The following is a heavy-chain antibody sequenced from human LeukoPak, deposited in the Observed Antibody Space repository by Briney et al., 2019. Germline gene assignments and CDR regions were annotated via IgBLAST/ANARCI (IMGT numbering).Heavy chain of an antibody. CDR2: IYYSGST. V-gene: IGHV4-59*12. D-gene: IGHD1-1*01. CDR3: ARDDSSFLEPVYY. CDR1: GGSISSYY. Sequence: SETLSLTCTVSGGSISSYYWSWIRQPPGKGLEWIGYIYYSGSTNYNPSLKSRVTISVDTSKNQFSLKLSSVTAADTAVYYCARDDSSFLEPVYYWGQGTLVTVSS. J-gene: IGHJ4*02.